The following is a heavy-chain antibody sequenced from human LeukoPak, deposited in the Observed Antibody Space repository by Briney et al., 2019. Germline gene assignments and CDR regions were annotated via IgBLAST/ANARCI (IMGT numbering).Heavy chain of an antibody. Sequence: ASVKVSCKASGYTFTGYYMHWVRQAPGQGLEWMGWINPNSGGTNYAQKFQGRVTMTRDTSISTAYMELSRLRSDDTAVYYCAKVVGDGSSSILGYFDYWGQGTLVTVSS. CDR3: AKVVGDGSSSILGYFDY. J-gene: IGHJ4*02. V-gene: IGHV1-2*02. CDR2: INPNSGGT. CDR1: GYTFTGYY. D-gene: IGHD6-6*01.